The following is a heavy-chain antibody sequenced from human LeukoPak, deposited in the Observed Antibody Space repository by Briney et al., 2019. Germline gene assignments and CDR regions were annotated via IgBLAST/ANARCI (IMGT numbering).Heavy chain of an antibody. Sequence: RPWGTLRLSCAASGFTISSYSMSWVRQAPGKELQGVSAISSSSSYIYYADSVKGRFTISRDNAKNSLYLQMNSLRAEDTAVYYCARGWQYSSSWPDYWGQGTLVTVSS. CDR3: ARGWQYSSSWPDY. V-gene: IGHV3-21*01. CDR1: GFTISSYS. J-gene: IGHJ4*02. CDR2: ISSSSSYI. D-gene: IGHD6-13*01.